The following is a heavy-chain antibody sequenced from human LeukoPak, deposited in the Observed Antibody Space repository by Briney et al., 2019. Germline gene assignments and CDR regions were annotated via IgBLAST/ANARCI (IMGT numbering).Heavy chain of an antibody. D-gene: IGHD3-10*01. J-gene: IGHJ4*02. CDR3: ARGAWNYYGSGSYYNFDY. CDR1: GFTFSSYD. CDR2: IGTAGDT. Sequence: PGGSLRLSCAASGFTFSSYDMHWVRQATGKGLEWVSAIGTAGDTYYPGSVKGRFTISRENAKNSLYLQMNSLRAGDTAVYHCARGAWNYYGSGSYYNFDYWGQGTLVTVSS. V-gene: IGHV3-13*04.